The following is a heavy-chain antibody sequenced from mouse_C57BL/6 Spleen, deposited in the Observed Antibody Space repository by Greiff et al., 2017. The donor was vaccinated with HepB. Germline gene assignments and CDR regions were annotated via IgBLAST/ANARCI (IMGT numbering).Heavy chain of an antibody. CDR1: GFTFSSYA. J-gene: IGHJ1*03. D-gene: IGHD4-1*01. CDR2: ISDGGSYT. CDR3: ARDQNWAGGYFDV. Sequence: EVKVVESGGGLVKPGGSLKLSCAASGFTFSSYAMSWVRQTPEKRLEWVATISDGGSYTYYPDNVKGRFTISRDNAKNNLYLQMSHLKSEDTAMYYCARDQNWAGGYFDVWGTGTTVTVSS. V-gene: IGHV5-4*01.